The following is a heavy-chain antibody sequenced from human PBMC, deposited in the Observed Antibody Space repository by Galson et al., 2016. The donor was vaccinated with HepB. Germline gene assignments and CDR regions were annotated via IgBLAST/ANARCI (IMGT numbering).Heavy chain of an antibody. V-gene: IGHV3-7*01. CDR1: GFTFSSDW. J-gene: IGHJ4*02. D-gene: IGHD2-8*02. CDR2: IKQDGSEK. Sequence: LRLSCAASGFTFSSDWMSWVRQAPGKGLEWVANIKQDGSEKYYVDSVKGRFTLSRDNAKNSLYLQMNSLRAEDTAVYYCASWWQTPASYFDYWGQGTLVTVSS. CDR3: ASWWQTPASYFDY.